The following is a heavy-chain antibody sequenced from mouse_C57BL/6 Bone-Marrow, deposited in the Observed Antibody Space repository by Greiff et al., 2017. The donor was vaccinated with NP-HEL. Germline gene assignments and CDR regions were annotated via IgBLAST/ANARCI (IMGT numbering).Heavy chain of an antibody. J-gene: IGHJ4*01. CDR3: ARLGYFGMDC. Sequence: QVQLQQSGPELVKPGASVKISCKASGYTFTDYYINWVKQRPGQGLEWIGWIYPGRGNTKYNENVKGKATLTVDPSSSTAYMQLSSLTSEDSAVYCCARLGYFGMDCWGQGTSVTVSS. V-gene: IGHV1-84*01. CDR1: GYTFTDYY. CDR2: IYPGRGNT.